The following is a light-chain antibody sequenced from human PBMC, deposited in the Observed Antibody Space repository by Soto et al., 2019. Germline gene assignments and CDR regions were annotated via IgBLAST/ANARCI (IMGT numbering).Light chain of an antibody. CDR1: ESLSSTS. CDR3: QQYGRSPTT. V-gene: IGKV3-20*01. Sequence: PGERTTLSCRASESLSSTSFAWYQQRRGQAPRLLIYGTSTRPTGIPDRFSGSGSGTDFTLTISRLEPEDFAVYYCQQYGRSPTTFGHGTRLEIK. J-gene: IGKJ5*01. CDR2: GTS.